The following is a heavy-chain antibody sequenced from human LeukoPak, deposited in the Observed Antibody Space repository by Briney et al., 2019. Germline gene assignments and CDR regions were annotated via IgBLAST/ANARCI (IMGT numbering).Heavy chain of an antibody. Sequence: GGSLRLSCAASGFTFNNYAMTWVRQAPGKGLEWVSGITGGGISTYYADPVRGRFTISRDNSKNTLDLQMNTLRAEDTAVYYCARRDVSDSSGYSPLFAHWGQGTLVTVSS. V-gene: IGHV3-23*01. J-gene: IGHJ4*02. CDR3: ARRDVSDSSGYSPLFAH. CDR2: ITGGGIST. CDR1: GFTFNNYA. D-gene: IGHD3-22*01.